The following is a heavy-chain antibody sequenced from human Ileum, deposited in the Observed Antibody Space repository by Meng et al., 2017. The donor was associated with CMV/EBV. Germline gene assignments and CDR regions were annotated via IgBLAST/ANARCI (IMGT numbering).Heavy chain of an antibody. J-gene: IGHJ4*02. Sequence: ETSAFTFSTYWIRWVRQAPGGGLMWVSRISPDGSDTLYADSVKGRFTISRDNARNTLYLQMTGLRAEDTAVYYCVRVKLAAPNLVDYWGQGTLVTVSS. CDR3: VRVKLAAPNLVDY. V-gene: IGHV3-74*03. D-gene: IGHD6-25*01. CDR1: AFTFSTYW. CDR2: ISPDGSDT.